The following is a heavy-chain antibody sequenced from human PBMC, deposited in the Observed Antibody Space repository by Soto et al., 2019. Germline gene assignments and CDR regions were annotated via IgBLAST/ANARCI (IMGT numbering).Heavy chain of an antibody. CDR2: ISAYNGNT. V-gene: IGHV1-18*01. CDR1: GYTFTSYG. D-gene: IGHD2-15*01. CDR3: ARDLGVVVVAATPNSFDP. J-gene: IGHJ5*02. Sequence: ASVKVSCKASGYTFTSYGISWVRQAPGQGLEWMGWISAYNGNTNYAQKLQGRVTMTTDTSTSTAYMELRSLRSDDTAVYYCARDLGVVVVAATPNSFDPWGQGTLVTVSS.